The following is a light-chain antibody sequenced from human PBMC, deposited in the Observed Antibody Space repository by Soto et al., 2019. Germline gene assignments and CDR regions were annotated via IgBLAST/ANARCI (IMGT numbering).Light chain of an antibody. CDR1: QSVSSSY. CDR3: QQYGSSSYT. CDR2: GAS. J-gene: IGKJ2*01. V-gene: IGKV3-20*01. Sequence: EIVLTQSPGTLSLFPGERATLSCRASQSVSSSYLAWYQQKPGQAPRLLIYGASSRATGIPDRFSGSGSGTDFTLTISRLEPEDFAVYYGQQYGSSSYTFGQGTKLEIK.